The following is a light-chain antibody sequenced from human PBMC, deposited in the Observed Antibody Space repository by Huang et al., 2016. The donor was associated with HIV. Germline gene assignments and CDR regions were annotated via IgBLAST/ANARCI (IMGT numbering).Light chain of an antibody. V-gene: IGKV3-15*01. CDR3: QKYKNWPRS. J-gene: IGKJ2*03. CDR2: GAS. Sequence: EIVMTQSPATLSVSPGERVTLSCRASQSISSNLAWYHQKPGQAPRLLIYGASTRVTGIPARFSGSGSGTEFTLTISSLQSEDFAVYYCQKYKNWPRSFGPGTKLEIK. CDR1: QSISSN.